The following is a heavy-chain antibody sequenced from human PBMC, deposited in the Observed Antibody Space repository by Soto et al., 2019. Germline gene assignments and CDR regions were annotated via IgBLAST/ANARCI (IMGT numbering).Heavy chain of an antibody. CDR1: GITFSSYA. D-gene: IGHD2-15*01. V-gene: IGHV3-23*01. J-gene: IGHJ4*02. Sequence: GESLKISCAASGITFSSYAMAWVRQAPGKGLEWVSGINGDGTSTSYADSVKGRFTISRDNSKNMLYLQMNSLRAEDTAVYYCANTRGFIGDYWGQGTLVTVSS. CDR2: INGDGTST. CDR3: ANTRGFIGDY.